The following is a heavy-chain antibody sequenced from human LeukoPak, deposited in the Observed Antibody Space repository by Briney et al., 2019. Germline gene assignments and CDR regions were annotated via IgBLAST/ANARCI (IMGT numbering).Heavy chain of an antibody. V-gene: IGHV3-30*02. CDR2: LRYDGTNK. CDR3: EKDGYRESSLSNQNDVLTHLDY. Sequence: PGGSLRLSCAASGFAFSTYGMHWVRQAPGKGLEWVAFLRYDGTNKLYGDSVKGRFTISRDSSKNSLFLQMSSLRREDTAVYYCEKDGYRESSLSNQNDVLTHLDYWGQGTVVTVSP. CDR1: GFAFSTYG. J-gene: IGHJ4*02. D-gene: IGHD1-26*01.